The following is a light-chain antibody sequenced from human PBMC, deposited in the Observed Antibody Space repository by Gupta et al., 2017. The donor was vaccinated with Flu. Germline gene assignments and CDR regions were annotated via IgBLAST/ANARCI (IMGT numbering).Light chain of an antibody. Sequence: QSALTQPAPGSGPPGQPHTISCPGTSSDAGSYNLVSWYQPHPGKAPKLMIYEGSKRPAGVSNRFSGSKSGNTASLTISGLQAEDEADYYCCSYAGSSTVVFGTGTKVTVL. CDR2: EGS. J-gene: IGLJ1*01. CDR3: CSYAGSSTVV. V-gene: IGLV2-23*03. CDR1: SSDAGSYNL.